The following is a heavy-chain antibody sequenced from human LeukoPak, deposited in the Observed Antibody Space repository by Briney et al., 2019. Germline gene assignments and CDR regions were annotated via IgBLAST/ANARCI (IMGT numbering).Heavy chain of an antibody. CDR3: ARTIAAAGQGPDYFDY. V-gene: IGHV4-39*07. D-gene: IGHD6-13*01. CDR2: IYYSGST. CDR1: GGSISSSSYY. Sequence: PSETLSLTCTVSGGSISSSSYYWGWIRQPPGKGLEWIGSIYYSGSTYYNPSLKSRVTISVDTSKNQFSLKLSSVTAADTAVYYCARTIAAAGQGPDYFDYWGQGTLVTVSS. J-gene: IGHJ4*02.